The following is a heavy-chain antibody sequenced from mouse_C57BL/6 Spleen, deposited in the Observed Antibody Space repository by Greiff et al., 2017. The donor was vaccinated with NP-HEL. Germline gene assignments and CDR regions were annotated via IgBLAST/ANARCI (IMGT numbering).Heavy chain of an antibody. CDR1: GYAFSSSW. CDR2: IYPGDGDT. J-gene: IGHJ4*01. D-gene: IGHD1-1*01. V-gene: IGHV1-82*01. CDR3: ARGITTVVARGRYYAMDY. Sequence: QVQLQQSGPELVKPGASVKISCKASGYAFSSSWLNWVKQRPGKGLEWIGRIYPGDGDTNYNGKFKGKATLTADKSSSTAYMQLSSLTSEDSAVYFCARGITTVVARGRYYAMDYWGQGTSVTVSS.